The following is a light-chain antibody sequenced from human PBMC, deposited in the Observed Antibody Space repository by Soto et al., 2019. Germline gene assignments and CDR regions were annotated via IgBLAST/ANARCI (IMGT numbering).Light chain of an antibody. CDR1: SSDVGGYNY. CDR3: IAYTGSSASYV. Sequence: QSVLTQPASVSGSPGQSITISCTGTSSDVGGYNYVSWYQQHPGKVPKLMIYEVSNRPSGVSNRFSGSKSGSTASLTISGLQPEDEADYYCIAYTGSSASYVFGTGTKVTVL. V-gene: IGLV2-14*01. J-gene: IGLJ1*01. CDR2: EVS.